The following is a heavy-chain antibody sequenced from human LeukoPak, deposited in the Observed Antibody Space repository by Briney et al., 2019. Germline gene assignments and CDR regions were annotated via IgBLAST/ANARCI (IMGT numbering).Heavy chain of an antibody. V-gene: IGHV3-64D*06. J-gene: IGHJ3*02. CDR2: ISINGGST. D-gene: IGHD3-10*01. CDR1: GFTFSSYA. Sequence: GGSLRLSCSPSGFTFSSYAMHWVRQAPGKGLEYVSGISINGGSTDYADSVKGRFTISRDNSKNTVYLQMSSLRAEDTAVYYCVKESRVVRGVIMDAFDMWGQGTMVTVSS. CDR3: VKESRVVRGVIMDAFDM.